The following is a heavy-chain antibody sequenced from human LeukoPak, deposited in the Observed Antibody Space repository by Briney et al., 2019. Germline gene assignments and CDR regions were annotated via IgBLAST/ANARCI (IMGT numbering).Heavy chain of an antibody. CDR3: ARDRVGAFFDY. CDR1: GYDFTNYY. J-gene: IGHJ4*02. CDR2: INPNPHEDIT. D-gene: IGHD1-26*01. Sequence: ASVEVSCKASGYDFTNYYVHWVRQAPGQGLEWMGTINPNPHEDITTYAQKFQDRVTMTKDPAMSTVYMELSSLTSEDTAVYYCARDRVGAFFDYWGQGTPVTVSS. V-gene: IGHV1-46*01.